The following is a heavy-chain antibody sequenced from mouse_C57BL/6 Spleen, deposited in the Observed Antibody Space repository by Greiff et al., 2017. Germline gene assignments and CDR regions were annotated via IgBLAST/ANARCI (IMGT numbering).Heavy chain of an antibody. CDR1: GFNIKDYY. V-gene: IGHV14-2*01. D-gene: IGHD1-1*01. Sequence: VQLQQSGAELVKPGASVKLSCTASGFNIKDYYMHWVKQRTEQGLEWIGRIDPEDGETKYAPKFPGKATITADTSSNTAYLQLSSLTSEDTAVYYCAGRGSSYEHIDYWGQGTTLTVSS. CDR2: IDPEDGET. J-gene: IGHJ2*01. CDR3: AGRGSSYEHIDY.